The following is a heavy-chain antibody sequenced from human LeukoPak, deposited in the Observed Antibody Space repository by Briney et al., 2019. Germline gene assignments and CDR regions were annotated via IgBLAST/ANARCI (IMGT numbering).Heavy chain of an antibody. CDR3: VREGGYDPFEN. V-gene: IGHV3-74*01. CDR2: IDSDGSST. J-gene: IGHJ4*02. D-gene: IGHD5-12*01. Sequence: PGGSLRLSCAASGVTFSYYWMHWVRQAPGKGLVWVSRIDSDGSSTSYAGSMKGRFTISRDNAKNTLYLQMNSLRAEDTALYYCVREGGYDPFENWGQGALVTVSS. CDR1: GVTFSYYW.